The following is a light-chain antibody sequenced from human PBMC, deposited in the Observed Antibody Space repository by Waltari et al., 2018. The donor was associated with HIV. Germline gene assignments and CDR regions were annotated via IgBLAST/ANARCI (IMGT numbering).Light chain of an antibody. V-gene: IGLV2-8*01. CDR2: EVT. J-gene: IGLJ2*01. Sequence: QPALTQPPSASGSPGQSVTISCTGTSSDVGAYNSVSWYQQHPGKAPKLLISEVTKRPAGVPDRFSGSKSGNTASLTVSGLQAEDEADFYCSSYAGSNNVVFGGGTKLTVL. CDR1: SSDVGAYNS. CDR3: SSYAGSNNVV.